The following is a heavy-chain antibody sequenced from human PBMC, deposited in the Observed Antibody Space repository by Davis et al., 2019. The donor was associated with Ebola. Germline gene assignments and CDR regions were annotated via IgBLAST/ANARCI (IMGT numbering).Heavy chain of an antibody. CDR2: INPITGGT. J-gene: IGHJ3*02. CDR1: GYRFTSYY. V-gene: IGHV1-46*01. Sequence: ASVKVSCKASGYRFTSYYMHWVRQAPGQGLEWMGIINPITGGTSYAQNFQVRVNMTRDMSTSTVYMELSSLRSEDTAVYYCAREGVRYYDSSGYVFDIWGQGTTVKVSS. CDR3: AREGVRYYDSSGYVFDI. D-gene: IGHD3-22*01.